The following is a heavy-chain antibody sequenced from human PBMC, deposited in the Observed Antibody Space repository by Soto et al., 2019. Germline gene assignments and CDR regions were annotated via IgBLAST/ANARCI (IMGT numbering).Heavy chain of an antibody. CDR3: ARNRYYYDSSGYYYDDY. CDR2: ISSSSSTI. D-gene: IGHD3-22*01. J-gene: IGHJ4*02. V-gene: IGHV3-48*02. Sequence: GGSLRLSCAASGFTFSSYSMNWVRQAPGKGLEWVSYISSSSSTIYYADSVKGRFTISRDNAKNSLYLQMNSLRDEDTAVYYCARNRYYYDSSGYYYDDYWGQGTLVTVSS. CDR1: GFTFSSYS.